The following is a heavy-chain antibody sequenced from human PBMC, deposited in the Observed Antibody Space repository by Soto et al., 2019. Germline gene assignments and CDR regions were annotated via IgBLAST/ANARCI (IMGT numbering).Heavy chain of an antibody. V-gene: IGHV3-49*03. CDR2: IRSKAYGGTT. J-gene: IGHJ6*03. Sequence: GGSLRLSCTASGFTFGDYAMSWFRQAPGKGLEWVGFIRSKAYGGTTEYAASVKGRFTISRDDSKSIAYLQMNSLKTEDTAVYYCTRDEQEDIVVVVAATRDYYYYYYMDVWGKGTTVTVSS. D-gene: IGHD2-15*01. CDR3: TRDEQEDIVVVVAATRDYYYYYYMDV. CDR1: GFTFGDYA.